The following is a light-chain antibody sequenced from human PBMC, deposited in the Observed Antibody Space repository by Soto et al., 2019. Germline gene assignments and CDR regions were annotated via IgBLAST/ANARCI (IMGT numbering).Light chain of an antibody. CDR1: QSITTW. CDR2: KAS. V-gene: IGKV1-5*03. CDR3: QEYETYYT. J-gene: IGKJ2*01. Sequence: DIQMTQSPSTLSASVGDRVTITCRASQSITTWLAWYQQKPGKAPNLLIYKASNLETGAQSRFSCSGSGTEFTLTISGLQRDDFATYDCQEYETYYTFGQGTKLEIK.